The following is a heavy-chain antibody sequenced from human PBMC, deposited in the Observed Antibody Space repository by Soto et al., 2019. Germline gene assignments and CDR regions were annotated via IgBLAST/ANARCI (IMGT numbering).Heavy chain of an antibody. J-gene: IGHJ6*02. CDR1: GFTFSNAW. V-gene: IGHV3-15*01. CDR2: IKSKTDGGTT. D-gene: IGHD6-19*01. CDR3: TTDREPHSRGSYNPYYYYGMDV. Sequence: PGGSLRLSCAASGFTFSNAWMSWVRQAPGKGLEWVGRIKSKTDGGTTDYAAPVKGRFTISRDDSKNTLYLQMNSLKTEDTAVYSSTTDREPHSRGSYNPYYYYGMDVWGQGTTVSVSS.